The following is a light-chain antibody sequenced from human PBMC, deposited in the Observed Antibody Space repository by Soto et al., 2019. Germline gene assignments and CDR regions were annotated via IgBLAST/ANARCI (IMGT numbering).Light chain of an antibody. V-gene: IGKV1-5*01. CDR3: QQYSSYSIT. CDR2: DPS. CDR1: QSLIGH. Sequence: DIQMTQSPSTLSGSVGDRVTITCRASQSLIGHLSWYQHKPGKPPKLLISDPSSLESGVPSRFSGSGSETDFTLTVSSLQADDFATYYCQQYSSYSITLGQGTRLEI. J-gene: IGKJ5*01.